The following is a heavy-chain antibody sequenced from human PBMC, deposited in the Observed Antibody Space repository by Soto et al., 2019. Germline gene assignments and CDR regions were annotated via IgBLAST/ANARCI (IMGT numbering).Heavy chain of an antibody. D-gene: IGHD3-10*02. V-gene: IGHV1-18*01. CDR1: GYTFTSYG. Sequence: ASVKVSCKASGYTFTSYGISWVRQAPGQGLEWMGWISAYNGNTNYAQKLQGRVTMTTDTSTSTAYMELRSLRAEDTAVYYCARDRNYYVDRDPIWFDPWGQGTLVTVSS. J-gene: IGHJ5*02. CDR3: ARDRNYYVDRDPIWFDP. CDR2: ISAYNGNT.